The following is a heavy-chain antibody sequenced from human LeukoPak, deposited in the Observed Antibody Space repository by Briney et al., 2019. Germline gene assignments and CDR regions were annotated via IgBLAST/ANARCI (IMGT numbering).Heavy chain of an antibody. CDR1: GGSISSSSYY. J-gene: IGHJ6*03. D-gene: IGHD3-10*01. Sequence: PSETPSLTCTVSGGSISSSSYYWDWIRQPPGKGLEWLGSIYYSGNTYYNPSLQSRVTIFVDTSKNQFSLNLSSVTAADTAVYYCARGVGEILWFGPFMDVWGKGTTVTISS. V-gene: IGHV4-39*01. CDR2: IYYSGNT. CDR3: ARGVGEILWFGPFMDV.